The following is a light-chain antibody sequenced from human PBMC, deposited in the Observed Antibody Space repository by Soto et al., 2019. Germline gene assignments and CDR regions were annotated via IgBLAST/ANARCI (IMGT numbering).Light chain of an antibody. CDR2: DVS. V-gene: IGLV2-14*03. J-gene: IGLJ1*01. Sequence: QSVLTQPASVSGSPGQSINISCTGTSSDVGGYNYVSWYQHHPGKAPKLIIYDVSNRPSGVSNPFSGSKSGNTASLTISGLQPEDVADYYCSSYTTTNSRQIVLGTAPKVTVL. CDR1: SSDVGGYNY. CDR3: SSYTTTNSRQIV.